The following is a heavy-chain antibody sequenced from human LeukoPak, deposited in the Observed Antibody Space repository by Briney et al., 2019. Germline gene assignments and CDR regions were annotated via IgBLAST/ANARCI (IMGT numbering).Heavy chain of an antibody. Sequence: GGSLRLSCVASGFTFSNYAMSWVRQAPGKGLEWVSAISDDGGSTYYADSVKGRFTISRDNSKNTLYLQMNSLRAEDTAIYYCVKVLITVFGVVRYDAFDVWGQGTMVTVSS. J-gene: IGHJ3*01. CDR3: VKVLITVFGVVRYDAFDV. V-gene: IGHV3-23*01. CDR2: ISDDGGST. CDR1: GFTFSNYA. D-gene: IGHD3-3*01.